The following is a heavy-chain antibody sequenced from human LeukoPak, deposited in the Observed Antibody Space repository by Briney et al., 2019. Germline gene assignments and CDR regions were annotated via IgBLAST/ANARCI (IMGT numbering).Heavy chain of an antibody. J-gene: IGHJ4*02. D-gene: IGHD3-3*01. CDR1: GYAFTSYG. V-gene: IGHV1-18*01. CDR2: ISAYNGNT. CDR3: ARDNNFWSGYHHDYFGY. Sequence: ASVKVSCKASGYAFTSYGISWVRQAPGQGLEWMGWISAYNGNTNYAQKLQGRVTMTTDTSTSTAYMELRSLRSDDTAVYYCARDNNFWSGYHHDYFGYWGQGTLVTVSS.